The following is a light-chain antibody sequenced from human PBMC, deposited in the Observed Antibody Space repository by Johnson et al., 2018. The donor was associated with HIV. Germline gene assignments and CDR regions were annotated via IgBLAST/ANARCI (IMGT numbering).Light chain of an antibody. J-gene: IGLJ1*01. CDR1: NSNIGNNY. CDR3: GTWDSSLTSYV. CDR2: DNN. V-gene: IGLV1-51*01. Sequence: QPVLTQPPSVSAAPGQKVTISCSGSNSNIGNNYVSWYQQLPGTAPKLLIYDNNKRPSGIPDRFSGSKSGTSATLGITGLQTGDEADYYCGTWDSSLTSYVFGAGTKVTVL.